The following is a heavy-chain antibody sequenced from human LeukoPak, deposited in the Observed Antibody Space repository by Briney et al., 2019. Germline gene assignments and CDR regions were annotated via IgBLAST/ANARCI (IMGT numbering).Heavy chain of an antibody. Sequence: GGSLRLSCAASGFTFSSYSMNWVRQAPGKGLEWVSSISGSGTNTYYADFLKGRFTISRDNSKNTLFLQMSSLTAEDTAIYYCAQSGAPLRLYFDNWGQGSLVTVSS. J-gene: IGHJ4*02. D-gene: IGHD3-10*01. CDR3: AQSGAPLRLYFDN. CDR1: GFTFSSYS. CDR2: ISGSGTNT. V-gene: IGHV3-23*01.